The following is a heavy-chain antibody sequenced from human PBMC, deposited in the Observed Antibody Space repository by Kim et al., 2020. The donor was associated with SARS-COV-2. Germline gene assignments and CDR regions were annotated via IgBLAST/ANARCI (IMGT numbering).Heavy chain of an antibody. D-gene: IGHD5-12*01. V-gene: IGHV1-69*13. CDR1: GGTFSSYA. CDR2: IIPIFGTA. Sequence: SVKVSCKASGGTFSSYAISWVRQAPGQGLEWMGGIIPIFGTANYAQKFQGRVTITADESTSTAYMALRSLRSADTAVNYCTGGYDADHWGQGTLGTVTS. J-gene: IGHJ4*02. CDR3: TGGYDADH.